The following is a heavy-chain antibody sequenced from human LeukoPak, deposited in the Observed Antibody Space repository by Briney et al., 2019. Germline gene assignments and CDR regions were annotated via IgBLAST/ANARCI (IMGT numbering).Heavy chain of an antibody. CDR3: ARPPGGYYDSSGYYDY. D-gene: IGHD3-22*01. V-gene: IGHV3-30*03. CDR1: GFTFSSYG. Sequence: GRSLRLSCAASGFTFSSYGMHWVRQAPGKGLEWVAVISYDGSNKYYADSVKGRFTISRDNSKNTLYLQMNSLRAEDTAVYYCARPPGGYYDSSGYYDYWGQGTLVTVSS. CDR2: ISYDGSNK. J-gene: IGHJ4*02.